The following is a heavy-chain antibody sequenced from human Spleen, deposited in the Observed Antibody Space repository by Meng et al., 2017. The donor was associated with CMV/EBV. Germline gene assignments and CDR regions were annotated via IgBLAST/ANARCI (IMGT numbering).Heavy chain of an antibody. CDR2: ISSSGSNI. J-gene: IGHJ4*02. V-gene: IGHV3-11*04. CDR1: GFTVSDYY. Sequence: LSCTASGFTVSDYYMSWIRQAPGKGLEWVSYISSSGSNIYYADSVKGRFTISRDNAKNSLYLQMNSLRAEDTAVYYCARDRMVTIHYWGQGTLVTVSS. D-gene: IGHD5-24*01. CDR3: ARDRMVTIHY.